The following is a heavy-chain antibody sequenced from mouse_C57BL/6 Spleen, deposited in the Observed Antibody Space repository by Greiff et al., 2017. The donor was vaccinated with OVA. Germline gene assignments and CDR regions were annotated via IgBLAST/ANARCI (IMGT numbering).Heavy chain of an antibody. CDR3: ARGLWDVDWFAY. Sequence: VKLQQPGAELVRPGTSVKLSCKASGYTFTSYWMHWVKQRPGQGLEWIGVIDPSDSYTNYNQKFKGKATLTVDTSSSTAYMQLSSLTSEDSAVYYCARGLWDVDWFAYWGQGTLVTVSA. J-gene: IGHJ3*01. CDR1: GYTFTSYW. CDR2: IDPSDSYT. D-gene: IGHD4-1*01. V-gene: IGHV1-59*01.